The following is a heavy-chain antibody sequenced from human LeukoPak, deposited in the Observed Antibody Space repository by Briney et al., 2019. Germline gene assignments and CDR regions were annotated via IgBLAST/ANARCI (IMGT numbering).Heavy chain of an antibody. Sequence: SETLSLTCTVSGGSISSYYWSWIRQPPGKGLEWIGYIYYSGSTNYNPSLKSRVTISVDTSKNQFSLKLSSVTAADTAVHYCARIRRDYYDSSGYIRHYYCGMDVWGQGTTVTVSS. D-gene: IGHD3-22*01. V-gene: IGHV4-59*01. CDR3: ARIRRDYYDSSGYIRHYYCGMDV. J-gene: IGHJ6*02. CDR1: GGSISSYY. CDR2: IYYSGST.